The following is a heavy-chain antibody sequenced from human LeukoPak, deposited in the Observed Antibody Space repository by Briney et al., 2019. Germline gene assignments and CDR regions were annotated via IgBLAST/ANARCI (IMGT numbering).Heavy chain of an antibody. CDR2: IAYDGSNE. D-gene: IGHD5-18*01. J-gene: IGHJ4*02. CDR1: EFTFSNYG. V-gene: IGHV3-30*03. CDR3: AIYLGAMVTLVDY. Sequence: GRSLRLSCAASEFTFSNYGMYWVRQAPGKGLEWVAVIAYDGSNEYYADSVKGRFTISRDNSKNTLYLQMNSLRAEDTAVYYCAIYLGAMVTLVDYWGQGTLVTVSS.